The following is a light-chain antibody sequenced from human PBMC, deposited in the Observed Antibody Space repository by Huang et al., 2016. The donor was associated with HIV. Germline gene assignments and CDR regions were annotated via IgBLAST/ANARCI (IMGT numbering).Light chain of an antibody. Sequence: ETVMTQSPVTLSVSPGDRASLSCRSSQIVGRHLAWYQQKPGQAPRLLIYAASTRATGVPARFSGSGAGTEFTLTISTLQSEDSAVYYCQQYNDFRSTFGPGTRVEIK. CDR2: AAS. V-gene: IGKV3-15*01. CDR3: QQYNDFRST. J-gene: IGKJ3*01. CDR1: QIVGRH.